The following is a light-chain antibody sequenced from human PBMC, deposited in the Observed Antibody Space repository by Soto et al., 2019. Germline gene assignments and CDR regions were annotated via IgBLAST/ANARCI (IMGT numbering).Light chain of an antibody. V-gene: IGKV3-11*01. Sequence: IVLTQSPFTLSLSPGDRATLSCRASETVSSYLLWYQQKPGQDPRLLIYDASERATGIPARFSGSGSETDFTLTISSLEPEDFGVYYCLHRMNWPLTFGQGTRLEI. CDR1: ETVSSY. CDR2: DAS. CDR3: LHRMNWPLT. J-gene: IGKJ5*01.